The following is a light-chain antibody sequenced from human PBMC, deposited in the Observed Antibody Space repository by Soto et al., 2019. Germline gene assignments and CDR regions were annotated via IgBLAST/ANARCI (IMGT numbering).Light chain of an antibody. CDR1: SSNIGAGYD. V-gene: IGLV1-40*01. CDR2: GNS. CDR3: RSNDSSRSGGV. Sequence: QSVLTQPPSVSGAPGQRVTISCTGSSSNIGAGYDVHWYQQLPGTAPKLLIYGNSNRPSGVPDRFSGSKSGTSASLAITGWRGGGGADYYCRSNDSSRSGGVFGGGTK. J-gene: IGLJ3*02.